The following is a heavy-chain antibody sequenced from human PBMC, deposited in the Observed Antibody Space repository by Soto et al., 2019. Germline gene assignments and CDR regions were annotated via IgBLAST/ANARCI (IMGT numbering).Heavy chain of an antibody. Sequence: PGGSLRLSCAASGFTFSSYAMSWVRQAPGKGLEWVSAISGSSGSTYYADSVKGRFTISRDNAKNTLYLQMNSLRAEDTAVYYCARSSNWNYFWYYYYYMDVWGKGTTVTVSS. V-gene: IGHV3-23*01. CDR1: GFTFSSYA. CDR3: ARSSNWNYFWYYYYYMDV. D-gene: IGHD1-7*01. J-gene: IGHJ6*03. CDR2: ISGSSGST.